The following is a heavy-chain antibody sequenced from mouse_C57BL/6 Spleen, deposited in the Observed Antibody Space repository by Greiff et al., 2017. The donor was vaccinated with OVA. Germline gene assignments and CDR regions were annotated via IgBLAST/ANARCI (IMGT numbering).Heavy chain of an antibody. J-gene: IGHJ3*01. CDR1: GFTFSDYG. D-gene: IGHD1-1*01. CDR3: AKGDYYGSSYIAY. Sequence: EVKVVESGGGLVKPGGSLKLSCATSGFTFSDYGMHWVRQAPEKGLEWVAYISSGSSTIYYADTVKGRFTISRDNAKNTLFLQMTSLRSEDTAMYYCAKGDYYGSSYIAYWGQGTLVTVSA. CDR2: ISSGSSTI. V-gene: IGHV5-17*01.